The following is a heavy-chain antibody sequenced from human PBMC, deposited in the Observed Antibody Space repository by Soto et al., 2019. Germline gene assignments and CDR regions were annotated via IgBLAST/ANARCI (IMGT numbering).Heavy chain of an antibody. CDR2: ISGSDGKT. D-gene: IGHD3-3*01. Sequence: PGGSLRLSCAASGFSFGSYALSWVRQAPGKGLEWVSTISGSDGKTFYADSVKGQFSISRDTSQSTLYLQMNSLRADDTAIYYCARWSYLDYWGQGTRVTVYS. CDR1: GFSFGSYA. J-gene: IGHJ4*02. CDR3: ARWSYLDY. V-gene: IGHV3-23*01.